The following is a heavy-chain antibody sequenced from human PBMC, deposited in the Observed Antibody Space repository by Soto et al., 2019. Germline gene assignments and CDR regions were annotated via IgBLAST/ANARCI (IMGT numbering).Heavy chain of an antibody. J-gene: IGHJ4*02. CDR3: AKAVSYYDILTGPPSDY. Sequence: PGGSLRLSCAASGFTFSSYGMHWVRQAPGKGLEWVAVISYDGSNKYYADSVKGRFTISRDNSKNTLYLQMNSLRAEDTAVYYCAKAVSYYDILTGPPSDYWGQGTLVTVSS. CDR1: GFTFSSYG. D-gene: IGHD3-9*01. CDR2: ISYDGSNK. V-gene: IGHV3-30*18.